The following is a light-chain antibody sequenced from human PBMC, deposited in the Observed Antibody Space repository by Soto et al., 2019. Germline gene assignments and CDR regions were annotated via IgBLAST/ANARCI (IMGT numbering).Light chain of an antibody. V-gene: IGKV3-11*01. J-gene: IGKJ1*01. CDR3: QQRSNWLWT. CDR1: QSVSSY. CDR2: DAS. Sequence: IVLTQSPATLSLSPGERATLSCRASQSVSSYLAWYQQKPGQAPRLLIYDASHRATGIPARFSGSGSGTDFTLTISSLEPEDFAVYYCQQRSNWLWTFGQGTKVEIK.